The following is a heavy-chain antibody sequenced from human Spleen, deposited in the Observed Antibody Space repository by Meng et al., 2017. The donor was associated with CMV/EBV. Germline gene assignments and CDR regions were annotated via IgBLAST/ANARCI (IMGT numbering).Heavy chain of an antibody. V-gene: IGHV3-48*03. J-gene: IGHJ4*02. CDR1: GFSLSSYE. D-gene: IGHD3-16*01. CDR3: ARGRENFGGRRLFDY. CDR2: ISGSGASI. Sequence: GESLKISCAASGFSLSSYEMNWVRQAPGKGLEWVSHISGSGASIYYPDSVRGRFTISKDAAKNSLYLQMNRLRVEDTGVYYCARGRENFGGRRLFDYWGQGALVTVSS.